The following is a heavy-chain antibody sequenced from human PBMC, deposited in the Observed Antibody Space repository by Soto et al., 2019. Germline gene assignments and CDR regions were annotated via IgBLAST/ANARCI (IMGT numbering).Heavy chain of an antibody. CDR1: GFSLSNSGVG. CDR3: ANCTLHDYGDYDPGTSHVFVSWGQGTLVTVSSDV. CDR2: IYGDNDK. J-gene: IGHJ6*02. V-gene: IGHV2-5*02. D-gene: IGHD4-17*01. Sequence: QITLKESGPSPVKPTQTLTVTCTFSGFSLSNSGVGVAWIRQPPGKALEWLALIYGDNDKRYSPSLKTRLTITKETSTNQLVLTMTNMDPVDTATYHCANCTLHDYGDYDPGTSHVFVSWGQGTLVTVSSDVWGQGTTVTVSS.